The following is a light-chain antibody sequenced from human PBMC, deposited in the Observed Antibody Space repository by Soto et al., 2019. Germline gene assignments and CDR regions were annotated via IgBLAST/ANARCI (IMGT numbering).Light chain of an antibody. CDR1: QSVNSN. Sequence: EIVMTQSPATLSVSPGERATLSCRASQSVNSNLAWYQQKPGQAPRLLIYGAFIRPTGIPARFSGSGSGTEFTLTISSLQSEDFAVYYRQQYDNWPPYTFGQGTKLEIK. V-gene: IGKV3-15*01. J-gene: IGKJ2*01. CDR2: GAF. CDR3: QQYDNWPPYT.